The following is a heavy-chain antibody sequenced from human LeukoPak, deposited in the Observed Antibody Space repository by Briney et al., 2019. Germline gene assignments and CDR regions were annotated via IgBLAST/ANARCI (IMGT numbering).Heavy chain of an antibody. V-gene: IGHV3-23*01. CDR3: ARVGDIVVVVAAFFDY. CDR1: GFTFSTYA. D-gene: IGHD2-15*01. Sequence: GGSLRLSCAASGFTFSTYAMTWVRQAPGQGLEWVSSISGSGSSTYYADSVKGRFTISRDNSKNSLYLQMNSLRAEDTALYYCARVGDIVVVVAAFFDYWGQGTLVTVSS. CDR2: ISGSGSST. J-gene: IGHJ4*02.